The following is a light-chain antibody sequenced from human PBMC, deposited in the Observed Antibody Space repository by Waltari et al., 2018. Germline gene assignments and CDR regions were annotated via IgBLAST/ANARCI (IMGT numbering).Light chain of an antibody. V-gene: IGLV10-54*04. Sequence: QAGLTQPTSVSKGLRQTATLTCTGNSNNVGNQGAAWLQQRQGHPPKLLSNRDNARPAGISERFSASRSGNTASLTITGLQPEDEADYYCSAWDYNLNAYVFGTGTKVTVL. CDR1: SNNVGNQG. CDR2: RDN. CDR3: SAWDYNLNAYV. J-gene: IGLJ1*01.